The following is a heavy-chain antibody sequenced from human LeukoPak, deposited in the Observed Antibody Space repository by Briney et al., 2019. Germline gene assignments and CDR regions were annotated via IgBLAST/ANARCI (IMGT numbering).Heavy chain of an antibody. CDR1: GYTFTNYF. CDR2: INPSGDST. CDR3: ARVSGYCSGGTCYGLPSHGLDV. J-gene: IGHJ6*02. D-gene: IGHD2-15*01. V-gene: IGHV1-46*01. Sequence: ASVKVSCKASGYTFTNYFMHWVRLAPGQGLVWVGLINPSGDSTNYAQKFQGRVTMTSDTSKSTVYMELRSLRSEDTAVYYCARVSGYCSGGTCYGLPSHGLDVWGQGTPVTVSS.